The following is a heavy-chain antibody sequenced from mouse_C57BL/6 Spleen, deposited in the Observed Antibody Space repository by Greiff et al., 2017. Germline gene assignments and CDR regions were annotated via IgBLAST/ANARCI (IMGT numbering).Heavy chain of an antibody. CDR3: TGCYDDFDY. D-gene: IGHD2-12*01. CDR1: GFTFSDAW. V-gene: IGHV6-6*01. CDR2: IRNKANNHAT. J-gene: IGHJ2*01. Sequence: EVQGVESGGGLVQPGGSLKLSCAASGFTFSDAWMDWVRQSSEKGLVWVAEIRNKANNHATYYAESVKGWFTISRDDSKSSVYLQMNSLRAEDTGIYYCTGCYDDFDYWGQGTTLTVSS.